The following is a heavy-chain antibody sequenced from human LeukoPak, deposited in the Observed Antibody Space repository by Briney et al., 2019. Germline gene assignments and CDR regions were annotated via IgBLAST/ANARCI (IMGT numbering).Heavy chain of an antibody. CDR3: AKTGSRGGTFRPSYYYYYMDV. CDR1: GFTFSSYG. Sequence: GGSLRLSCAASGFTFSSYGMHWVRQAPGKGLEWVAFIRYDGITKYYADSVKGRFTISRDNSKNTLYLQMNSLRPEDTAVYYCAKTGSRGGTFRPSYYYYYMDVWGEGTTVTISS. D-gene: IGHD3-9*01. J-gene: IGHJ6*03. CDR2: IRYDGITK. V-gene: IGHV3-30*02.